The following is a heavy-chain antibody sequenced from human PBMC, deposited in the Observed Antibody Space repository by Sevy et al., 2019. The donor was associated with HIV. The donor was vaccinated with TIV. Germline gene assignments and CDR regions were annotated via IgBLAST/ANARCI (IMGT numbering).Heavy chain of an antibody. Sequence: GGSLRLSCAASGFTFDDYAMHWVRQAPGKGLEWVSGISWNSGSIGDADSVKGRFTISRDNAKNSLYLQMNSLRAEDKALYYCAKDIDTGRYYWNVFENAFDIWGQGTMVTVSS. J-gene: IGHJ3*02. CDR3: AKDIDTGRYYWNVFENAFDI. D-gene: IGHD1-1*01. CDR2: ISWNSGSI. V-gene: IGHV3-9*01. CDR1: GFTFDDYA.